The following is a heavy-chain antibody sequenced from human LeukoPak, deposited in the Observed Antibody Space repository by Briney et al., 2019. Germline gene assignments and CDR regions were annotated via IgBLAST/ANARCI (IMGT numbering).Heavy chain of an antibody. D-gene: IGHD3-3*01. CDR2: ISYDRSLK. Sequence: GGSLRLSCAASGFTFSSYAMHWVRQAPGKGLEWVAVISYDRSLKYYADSVRGRFTISSDNSKNTLYLQMNSLRAEDTAVYYCARGSYYDFWSGPVFDYWGQGTLVTVSS. CDR1: GFTFSSYA. V-gene: IGHV3-30*04. CDR3: ARGSYYDFWSGPVFDY. J-gene: IGHJ4*02.